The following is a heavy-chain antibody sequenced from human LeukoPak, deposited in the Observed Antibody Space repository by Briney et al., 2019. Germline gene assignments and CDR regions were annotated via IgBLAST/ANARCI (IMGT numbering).Heavy chain of an antibody. D-gene: IGHD3-22*01. CDR3: AKEGLYYYDSSGYHALDY. V-gene: IGHV3-23*01. CDR1: GFIFSSYV. Sequence: GGSLRLSCAASGFIFSSYVISWVRQAPGKGLEWVSAITGSGDSTYYADSVKGRFTISRDNSKNTLYLQMNSLRAEDTAVYYCAKEGLYYYDSSGYHALDYWGQGTLVTVSS. J-gene: IGHJ4*02. CDR2: ITGSGDST.